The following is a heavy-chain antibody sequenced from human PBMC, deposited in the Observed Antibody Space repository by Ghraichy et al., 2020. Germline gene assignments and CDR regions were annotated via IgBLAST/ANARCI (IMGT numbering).Heavy chain of an antibody. CDR2: IFNSGIT. D-gene: IGHD3-22*01. Sequence: TLYLTCSVSGGSVSSGGHYWTWIRQNPGKGLEWIGFIFNSGITYYNPSLKSRASISADTSKNQFSLKLDSVTAADTAVYYCARDGGYFLAFDYWGQGTPVTVSS. CDR1: GGSVSSGGHY. J-gene: IGHJ4*02. V-gene: IGHV4-31*03. CDR3: ARDGGYFLAFDY.